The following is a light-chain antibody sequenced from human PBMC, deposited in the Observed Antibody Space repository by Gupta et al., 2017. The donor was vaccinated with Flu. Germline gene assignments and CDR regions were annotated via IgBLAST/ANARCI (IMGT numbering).Light chain of an antibody. CDR2: WAS. CDR1: QSVLYSSNNKNY. Sequence: DIVMTQSPDSLAVSLGERATINCKSSQSVLYSSNNKNYLAWYQQKPGQPPKLLIYWASTRESGVPDRFSGSGSGTDFTLTISSLQAEDVAVYYCQQYYSTPQSAWTFGQGTKVEIK. V-gene: IGKV4-1*01. CDR3: QQYYSTPQSAWT. J-gene: IGKJ1*01.